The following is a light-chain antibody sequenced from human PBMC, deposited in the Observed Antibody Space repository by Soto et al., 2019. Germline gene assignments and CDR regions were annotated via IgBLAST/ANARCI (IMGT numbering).Light chain of an antibody. V-gene: IGKV1-9*01. Sequence: DIPLTQSPSILSASVGDRVTISCRASQGISDYLAWYQQKPGKAPKLLIYGASTLQSGVPSRFSGSASGTEFTLTISSLQPEDFATYFCQQFNAYPLTFGGGTKLEIK. CDR2: GAS. J-gene: IGKJ4*01. CDR3: QQFNAYPLT. CDR1: QGISDY.